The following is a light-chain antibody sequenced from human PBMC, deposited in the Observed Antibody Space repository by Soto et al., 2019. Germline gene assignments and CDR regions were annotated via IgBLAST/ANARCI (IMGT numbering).Light chain of an antibody. CDR2: DAS. J-gene: IGKJ4*01. V-gene: IGKV3-11*01. CDR1: QTISTF. Sequence: EIVLTQSPATLSLAPGERVTLSCRASQTISTFLAWYQQKPGQAPRLLIYDASNRATGVPARFSGSGSETHFTLSIDSLEPEDSGVYYCQQRDSWPPLSFGGGTRVEIK. CDR3: QQRDSWPPLS.